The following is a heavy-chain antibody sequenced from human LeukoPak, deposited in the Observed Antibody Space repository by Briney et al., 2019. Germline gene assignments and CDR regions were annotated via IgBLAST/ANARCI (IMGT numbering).Heavy chain of an antibody. CDR2: IRDDGITT. V-gene: IGHV3-33*01. CDR3: GRGKASGGYSGYGLDAFDI. J-gene: IGHJ3*02. Sequence: GRSLRLSCAASGFTFSNYGFHWVRQAPGKGLEWVALIRDDGITTYYADSVKGRFIISRDDSKNTLYLQMNSLRAEDTAVYYCGRGKASGGYSGYGLDAFDIWGQGTMVTVSS. D-gene: IGHD5-12*01. CDR1: GFTFSNYG.